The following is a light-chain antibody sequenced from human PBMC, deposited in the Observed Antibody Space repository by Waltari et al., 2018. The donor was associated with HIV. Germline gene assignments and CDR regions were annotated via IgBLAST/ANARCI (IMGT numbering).Light chain of an antibody. J-gene: IGKJ4*01. CDR1: PNILYSSNNKNY. CDR2: WAS. Sequence: IVLTQSPESLAVSLGERATINCKASPNILYSSNNKNYLAWYQQKPGQPPKLLISWASNRKSGVPDRFSGSGSGTDFTLIINSLQAEDVAVYFCQQYYRTPLTFGGGTKVEIK. CDR3: QQYYRTPLT. V-gene: IGKV4-1*01.